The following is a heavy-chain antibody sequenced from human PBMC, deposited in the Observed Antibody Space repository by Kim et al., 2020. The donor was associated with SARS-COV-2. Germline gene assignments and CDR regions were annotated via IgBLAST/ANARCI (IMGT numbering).Heavy chain of an antibody. D-gene: IGHD2-2*01. V-gene: IGHV3-21*01. Sequence: GGSLRLSCAVSGFTFSSYSMNWVRQAPGKGLEWVSSISSSSSYIYYADSVKGRFTISRDNAKNSLYLQMNSLRAEDTAVYYCAREHSNFCSSTSCYDFDYWGQGTLVTVSS. CDR1: GFTFSSYS. CDR2: ISSSSSYI. J-gene: IGHJ4*02. CDR3: AREHSNFCSSTSCYDFDY.